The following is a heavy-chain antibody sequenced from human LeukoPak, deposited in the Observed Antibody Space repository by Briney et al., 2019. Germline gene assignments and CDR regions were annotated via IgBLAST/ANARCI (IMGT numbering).Heavy chain of an antibody. J-gene: IGHJ4*02. D-gene: IGHD3-9*01. Sequence: SETLSLTCTVSGGSISSYYWSWIRQPPGKGLEWIGYIYYSGSTSYNPSLKSRVTISVDTYKSQFSLKLSSVIAADTAVYYCAKDLVIFNGGLWNRAPGDILTGDWGQGTLVTVSS. V-gene: IGHV4-4*08. CDR1: GGSISSYY. CDR2: IYYSGST. CDR3: AKDLVIFNGGLWNRAPGDILTGD.